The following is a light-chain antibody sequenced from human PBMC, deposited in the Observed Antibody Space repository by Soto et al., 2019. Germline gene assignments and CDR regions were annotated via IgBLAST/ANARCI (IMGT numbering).Light chain of an antibody. CDR3: QQSYSSPWT. Sequence: DIQMTQSPSSLSASVGDRVTITCRARQPITNYLKWYQQKPGTAPKLLIYAASTLLSGVPSRVTGGGSGTDFTRTIDSLEPEDFATYFCQQSYSSPWTFGQGTRVEI. CDR2: AAS. CDR1: QPITNY. V-gene: IGKV1-39*01. J-gene: IGKJ1*01.